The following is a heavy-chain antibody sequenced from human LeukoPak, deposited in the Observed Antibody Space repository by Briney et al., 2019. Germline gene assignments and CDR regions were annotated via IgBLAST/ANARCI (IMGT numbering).Heavy chain of an antibody. D-gene: IGHD3-22*01. CDR1: GITLSNYG. Sequence: PGGSLRLSCAVSGITLSNYGMSWVRQAPGEGPEWVAGISGSGGSTNYADSVKGRFTISRDNPKNTLYLQMNSLTVEDTAVYFCAKQGVVIWVILVGFHKEAYYFDSWGQGALVTVSS. J-gene: IGHJ4*02. CDR2: ISGSGGST. V-gene: IGHV3-23*01. CDR3: AKQGVVIWVILVGFHKEAYYFDS.